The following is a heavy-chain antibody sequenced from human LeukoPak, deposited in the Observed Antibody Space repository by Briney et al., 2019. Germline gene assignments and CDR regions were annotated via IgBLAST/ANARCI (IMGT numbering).Heavy chain of an antibody. D-gene: IGHD4-23*01. Sequence: SETLSLTCTVSGGSISSYYWSWIRQPPGKRLEWIGYIFYRGSTNYNPSLKSRVTISLDTSKHQFSLKLSSVTAADTAVYYCARLYDYGGKNFDLWGRGTLVTVSS. CDR1: GGSISSYY. J-gene: IGHJ2*01. CDR3: ARLYDYGGKNFDL. V-gene: IGHV4-59*01. CDR2: IFYRGST.